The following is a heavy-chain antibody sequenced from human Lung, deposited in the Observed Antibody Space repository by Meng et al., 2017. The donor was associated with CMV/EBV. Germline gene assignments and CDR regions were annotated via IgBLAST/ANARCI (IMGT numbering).Heavy chain of an antibody. V-gene: IGHV1-18*01. CDR3: ARGITTEMATILGY. CDR2: INTYNGNT. CDR1: GYIFTTYA. J-gene: IGHJ4*02. Sequence: QVQLVQSGAEVKKSGASVKVSCKASGYIFTTYAINWLRLAPGQGLEWMGWINTYNGNTNYIQKLQGRVTMTTDTATNTVYMELRSLRSDDAAMYYCARGITTEMATILGYWGQGTLVTVSS. D-gene: IGHD5-24*01.